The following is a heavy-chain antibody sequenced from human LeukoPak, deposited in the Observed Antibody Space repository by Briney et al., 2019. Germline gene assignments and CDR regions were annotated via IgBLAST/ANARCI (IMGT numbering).Heavy chain of an antibody. CDR2: IYPGDSDT. D-gene: IGHD6-19*01. V-gene: IGHV5-51*01. Sequence: GESLKISCMASGYSFTTYWIAWVRQMPGKGLEWMGMIYPGDSDTRYSPSFQGQITISVDKSISIAYLQWSSLKASDTAMYYCARLLQGVAGTWGYWGQGTLVTV. J-gene: IGHJ4*02. CDR3: ARLLQGVAGTWGY. CDR1: GYSFTTYW.